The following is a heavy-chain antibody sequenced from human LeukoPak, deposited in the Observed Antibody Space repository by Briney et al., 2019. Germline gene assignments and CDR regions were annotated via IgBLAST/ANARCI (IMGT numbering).Heavy chain of an antibody. J-gene: IGHJ6*02. CDR3: ARDTPYCSGGSCYSTIFPFYYYGMDV. V-gene: IGHV3-21*01. CDR1: GFTFSSYS. Sequence: GGSLRLSCAASGFTFSSYSMNWVRQAPGKGLEWVSSISSSSSYIYYADSVKGRFTISRDNAKNSLYLQMNSLRAEDTAVYYCARDTPYCSGGSCYSTIFPFYYYGMDVWGRGTTVTVSS. D-gene: IGHD2-15*01. CDR2: ISSSSSYI.